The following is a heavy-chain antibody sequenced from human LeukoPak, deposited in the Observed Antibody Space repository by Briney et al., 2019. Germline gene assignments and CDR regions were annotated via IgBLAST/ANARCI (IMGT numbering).Heavy chain of an antibody. J-gene: IGHJ4*02. CDR3: SRRGSGWYVDY. Sequence: GESLKISCKGSGYTFTSYSISWVRQIPGKGLEWMGIIYPGDSDTRYSPSFQGQVSISVDKSISTAYLQWSSLKASDTAMYYCSRRGSGWYVDYWGQGSLVTVS. CDR1: GYTFTSYS. CDR2: IYPGDSDT. D-gene: IGHD6-19*01. V-gene: IGHV5-51*01.